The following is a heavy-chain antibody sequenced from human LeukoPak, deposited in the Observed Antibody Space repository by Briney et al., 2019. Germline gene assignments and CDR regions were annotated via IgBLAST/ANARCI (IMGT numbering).Heavy chain of an antibody. CDR1: GGSISSYY. V-gene: IGHV4-59*01. D-gene: IGHD4-17*01. CDR2: IYYSGST. CDR3: ARGAYYGDYRAFDI. J-gene: IGHJ3*02. Sequence: SETLSLTCTVSGGSISSYYWSWIRQPPGKGLEWIGYIYYSGSTNYNPSLTSRVTISVDTSKNQFSLKLSSVTAADTAVYYCARGAYYGDYRAFDIWGQGTMVTVSS.